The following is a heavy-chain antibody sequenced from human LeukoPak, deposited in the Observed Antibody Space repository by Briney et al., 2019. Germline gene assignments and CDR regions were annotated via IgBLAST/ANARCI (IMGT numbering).Heavy chain of an antibody. V-gene: IGHV3-21*01. CDR3: AREIPSYDYVWGSYHHDAFDI. J-gene: IGHJ3*02. Sequence: GGSLRLSCAASGFTFSSYSMNWVRQAPGKGLEWVSSISSSSSYIYYADSVKGRFTISRDNAKNSLYLQMNSLRAEDTAVYYCAREIPSYDYVWGSYHHDAFDIWGQGTMVNVSS. CDR2: ISSSSSYI. D-gene: IGHD3-16*01. CDR1: GFTFSSYS.